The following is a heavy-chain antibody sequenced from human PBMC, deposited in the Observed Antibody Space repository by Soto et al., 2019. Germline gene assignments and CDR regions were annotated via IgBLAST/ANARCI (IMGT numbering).Heavy chain of an antibody. V-gene: IGHV3-23*01. D-gene: IGHD4-4*01. CDR2: ISSSGDHT. CDR1: GFTFSDYA. J-gene: IGHJ4*02. CDR3: AKLLRPGLQFFDF. Sequence: EVQLLESGGGLVQPGGSLRLSCAASGFTFSDYAMSWVRQAPGKGLDWVSAISSSGDHTFYADSMKGRFTISRDNSKNTLYLPVNSLRAEDTAVHYCAKLLRPGLQFFDFWGQGTLVTVSS.